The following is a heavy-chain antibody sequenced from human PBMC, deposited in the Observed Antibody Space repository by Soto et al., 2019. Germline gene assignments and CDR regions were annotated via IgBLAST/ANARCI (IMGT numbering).Heavy chain of an antibody. CDR3: ARRDSSSWYVYYYYGMDV. V-gene: IGHV1-8*01. CDR2: MNPNSGNT. J-gene: IGHJ6*02. CDR1: GYTFTSYD. Sequence: GASVKVSCKASGYTFTSYDINCVRQATGQGLEWMGWMNPNSGNTGYAQKFQGRVTMTRNTSISTAYMELSSLRSEDTAVYYCARRDSSSWYVYYYYGMDVWGQGTTVTVSS. D-gene: IGHD6-13*01.